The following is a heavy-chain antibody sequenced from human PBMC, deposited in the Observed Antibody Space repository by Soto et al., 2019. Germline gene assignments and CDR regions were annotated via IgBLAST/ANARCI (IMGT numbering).Heavy chain of an antibody. CDR2: ISSTSTYR. J-gene: IGHJ4*02. Sequence: ESGGGLVKPGGSLRLSCAASGFTFSSYSMNWVRQAPGKGLEWVSSISSTSTYRHYADSVKGRFTISRDDAKDSLYLQLNSLRAEDTAVYFCARDQEMTTAFDYWGQGTLVTVSS. D-gene: IGHD4-17*01. V-gene: IGHV3-21*01. CDR3: ARDQEMTTAFDY. CDR1: GFTFSSYS.